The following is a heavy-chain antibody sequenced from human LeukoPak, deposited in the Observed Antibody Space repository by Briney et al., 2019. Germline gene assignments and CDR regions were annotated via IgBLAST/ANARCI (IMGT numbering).Heavy chain of an antibody. CDR3: ASSPYVWGSYRYFDY. J-gene: IGHJ4*02. CDR2: IIPIFGTA. V-gene: IGHV1-69*13. D-gene: IGHD3-16*02. Sequence: SVKVSCKASGGTFSSYAISWVGQAPGQGLEWMGGIIPIFGTANYAQKLQGGVTITADESTSTAYMELSSLRPEDTAVYYCASSPYVWGSYRYFDYWGQGTLVTVSS. CDR1: GGTFSSYA.